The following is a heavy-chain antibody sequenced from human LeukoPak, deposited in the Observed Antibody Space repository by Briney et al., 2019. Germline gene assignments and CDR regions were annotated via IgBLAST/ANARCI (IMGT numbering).Heavy chain of an antibody. V-gene: IGHV4-34*01. J-gene: IGHJ4*02. CDR1: GGSFSGYY. Sequence: SETLSLTCAVYGGSFSGYYWSWIRQPPGKGLEWIGEINHSGSTNYNPSLKSRVTISVDTSKNQFSLKLSSVTAADTAVYYCARGLARVTCYYGSGSYYIWGQGTLVTVSS. D-gene: IGHD3-10*01. CDR2: INHSGST. CDR3: ARGLARVTCYYGSGSYYI.